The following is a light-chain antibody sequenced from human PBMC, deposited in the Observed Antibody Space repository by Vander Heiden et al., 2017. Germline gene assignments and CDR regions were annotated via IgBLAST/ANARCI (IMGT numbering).Light chain of an antibody. CDR2: RNN. Sequence: QSVLTHPPSASGTPGQRVTISCSGSSSNIGSNYVYWYQQLPGTAPKLLIYRNNQRPSGVPDRFSGSKSGTSASLAISGLRSEEEADYYCAAGDDSLSGWVFGGGTKLTVL. CDR3: AAGDDSLSGWV. V-gene: IGLV1-47*01. CDR1: SSNIGSNY. J-gene: IGLJ3*02.